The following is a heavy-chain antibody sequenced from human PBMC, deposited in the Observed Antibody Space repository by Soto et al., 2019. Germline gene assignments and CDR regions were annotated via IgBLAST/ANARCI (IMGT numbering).Heavy chain of an antibody. Sequence: SETLSLTCTVSGGSISSGGYYWSWIRQHPGKGLEWIGYIYYSGSTYYNPSLKSRVTISVDTSKNQFSLKLSSVTAADTAVYYCARQGSLTWYFDYWGQGTLVTAPQ. V-gene: IGHV4-31*02. CDR2: IYYSGST. CDR3: ARQGSLTWYFDY. CDR1: GGSISSGGYY. J-gene: IGHJ4*02.